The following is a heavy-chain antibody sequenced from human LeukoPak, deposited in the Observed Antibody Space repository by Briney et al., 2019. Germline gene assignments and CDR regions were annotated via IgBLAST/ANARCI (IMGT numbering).Heavy chain of an antibody. Sequence: PGRSLRLSCAASGFTFSSYGMHWVGQAPGKGLEWVAVISYDGSNKYYADSVKGRFTISRDNSKNTLYLQMNSPRAEDTAVYYCAKGALLWFQVHYYYYGMDVWGQGTTVTVSS. CDR3: AKGALLWFQVHYYYYGMDV. CDR2: ISYDGSNK. V-gene: IGHV3-30*18. D-gene: IGHD3-10*01. CDR1: GFTFSSYG. J-gene: IGHJ6*02.